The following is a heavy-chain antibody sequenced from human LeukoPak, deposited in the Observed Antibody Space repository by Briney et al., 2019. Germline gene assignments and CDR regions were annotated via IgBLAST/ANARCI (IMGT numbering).Heavy chain of an antibody. CDR3: AKDRTVGASYWYFDL. CDR2: IDNAGSIT. Sequence: GGSLRLSCAASGFTFSNYWIHWVRQAPGKGLVWVSRIDNAGSITTYADSVKGRFTISRDSSKNTLFLQMNTLRAEDTAIYYCAKDRTVGASYWYFDLWGRGTLVTVSS. CDR1: GFTFSNYW. D-gene: IGHD1-26*01. J-gene: IGHJ2*01. V-gene: IGHV3-74*03.